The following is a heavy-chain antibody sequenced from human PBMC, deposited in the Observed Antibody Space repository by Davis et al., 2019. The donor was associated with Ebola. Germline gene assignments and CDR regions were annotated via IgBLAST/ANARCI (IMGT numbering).Heavy chain of an antibody. Sequence: GGSLRLSCAASGFTFSSYWMSWVRQAPGKGLEWVANIKQDGSEKYYVDSVKGRFTISRDNAKNSLYLQMNSLRAEDTAVYYCARDEFDDFWSGYYDYWGQGTLVTVSS. CDR1: GFTFSSYW. D-gene: IGHD3-3*01. CDR3: ARDEFDDFWSGYYDY. CDR2: IKQDGSEK. J-gene: IGHJ4*02. V-gene: IGHV3-7*03.